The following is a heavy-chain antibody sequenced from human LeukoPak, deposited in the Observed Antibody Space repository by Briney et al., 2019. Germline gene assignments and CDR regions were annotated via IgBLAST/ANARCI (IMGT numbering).Heavy chain of an antibody. V-gene: IGHV3-53*01. Sequence: GGSLRLSCAASGFTVSSNYMSWVRQAPGKGLEWVSVIYSGGSTYYADSVKGRFTISRDNSKNTLYLQMNSLRAEDTAVYYCAGFYGDYAQAFDIWGQGTMVTVSS. CDR1: GFTVSSNY. D-gene: IGHD4-17*01. CDR2: IYSGGST. J-gene: IGHJ3*02. CDR3: AGFYGDYAQAFDI.